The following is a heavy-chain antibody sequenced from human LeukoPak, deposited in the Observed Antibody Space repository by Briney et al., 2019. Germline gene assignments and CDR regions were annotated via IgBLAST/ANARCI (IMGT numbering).Heavy chain of an antibody. Sequence: ASVKVSRKASGYTFTGYYMHWVRQAPGQGLEWMGWINPNSGGTNYAQKFQGRVTMTRDTSISTAYMELSRLRSDDTAVYYCARDRDLGAADAFDIWGHGTMVTVSS. J-gene: IGHJ3*02. V-gene: IGHV1-2*02. CDR2: INPNSGGT. D-gene: IGHD1-26*01. CDR3: ARDRDLGAADAFDI. CDR1: GYTFTGYY.